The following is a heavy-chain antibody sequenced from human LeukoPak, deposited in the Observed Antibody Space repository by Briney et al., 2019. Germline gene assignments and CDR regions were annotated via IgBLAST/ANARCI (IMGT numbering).Heavy chain of an antibody. Sequence: SQTLSLTCTVSGGSISSGDYYWSWIRQPPGKGLEWIGYIYYSGSTYYNPSLKSRVTISVDTSKNQFSLKLSSVTAADTAVYYCARFVDQDTAMVRGIDPWGQGTLVTVSS. CDR1: GGSISSGDYY. CDR2: IYYSGST. CDR3: ARFVDQDTAMVRGIDP. D-gene: IGHD5-18*01. V-gene: IGHV4-30-4*08. J-gene: IGHJ5*02.